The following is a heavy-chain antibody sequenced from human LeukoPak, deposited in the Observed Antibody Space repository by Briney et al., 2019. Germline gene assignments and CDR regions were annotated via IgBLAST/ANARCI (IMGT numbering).Heavy chain of an antibody. CDR1: GGSISSYY. CDR2: IYYNGNT. J-gene: IGHJ5*02. CDR3: ARHSDFWNGANWFDP. V-gene: IGHV4-59*01. D-gene: IGHD3-3*01. Sequence: PSETLSLTCTVSGGSISSYYWSWIRQPPGKGLEWIGSIYYNGNTKDNPSLKSRVTMSADTSKNQFSLKLSSVTAADTAVYYCARHSDFWNGANWFDPWGQGSLVIVSS.